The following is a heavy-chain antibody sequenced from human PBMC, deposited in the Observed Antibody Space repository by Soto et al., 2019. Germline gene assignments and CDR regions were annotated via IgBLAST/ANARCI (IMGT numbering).Heavy chain of an antibody. Sequence: QLVQSGAEVKKHGSTVKVSCKASGDNFRKSAISWLRQIPGQGPEWMGVIFVAFGAPNYAQRFRGRVTITAYASAPTAYLQLTSVRSEDTVIYYCARASVMVRGESDGFDIWGQGTMITGSS. CDR3: ARASVMVRGESDGFDI. CDR1: GDNFRKSA. CDR2: IFVAFGAP. D-gene: IGHD3-10*01. J-gene: IGHJ3*02. V-gene: IGHV1-69*01.